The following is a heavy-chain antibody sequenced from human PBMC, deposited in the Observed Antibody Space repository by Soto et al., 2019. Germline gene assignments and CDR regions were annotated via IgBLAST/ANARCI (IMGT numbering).Heavy chain of an antibody. CDR3: AVIGVVAATHRFVP. V-gene: IGHV3-21*01. CDR1: GFTFSSYS. CDR2: ISSSSTYI. D-gene: IGHD2-15*01. Sequence: EVQLVESGGGLVKPGGSLRLSCAASGFTFSSYSMNWFRQAPGKGLEWVSSISSSSTYIYYADSVKGRFTISRHNAKNSLYLQMNSVRAEDTALYYCAVIGVVAATHRFVPWGQGTLVTVSS. J-gene: IGHJ5*02.